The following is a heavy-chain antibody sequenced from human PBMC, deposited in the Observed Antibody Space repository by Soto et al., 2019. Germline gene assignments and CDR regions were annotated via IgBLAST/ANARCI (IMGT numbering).Heavy chain of an antibody. J-gene: IGHJ4*02. CDR2: FYYDGRT. CDR3: ARRSHIVADPT. CDR1: GASFSDANYY. Sequence: NPSETLSLTCIVSGASFSDANYYWVWIRQPPGEGLEWIGSFYYDGRTYYNASLKSRVTISVDTSKNHFSLMLTSVTAADTAVYYCARRSHIVADPTRGQAPLVTVSS. D-gene: IGHD5-12*01. V-gene: IGHV4-39*02.